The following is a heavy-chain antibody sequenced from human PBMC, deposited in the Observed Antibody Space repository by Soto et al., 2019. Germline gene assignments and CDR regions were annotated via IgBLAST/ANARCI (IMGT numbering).Heavy chain of an antibody. CDR3: AKSPGGDYSFDI. Sequence: QVQLVESGGGVVQPGRSLRLSCAASGFTFSSYGMHWVRQAPGKGLEWVAVISYDGSNKYYADSVKGRFTISRDNSKNTLYLQMNSLRAEDTAVYYCAKSPGGDYSFDIWGQGTMVTVSS. D-gene: IGHD2-21*01. V-gene: IGHV3-30*18. J-gene: IGHJ3*02. CDR2: ISYDGSNK. CDR1: GFTFSSYG.